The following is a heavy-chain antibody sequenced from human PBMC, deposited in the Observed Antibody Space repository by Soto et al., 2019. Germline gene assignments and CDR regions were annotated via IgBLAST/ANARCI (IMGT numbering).Heavy chain of an antibody. V-gene: IGHV4-39*01. J-gene: IGHJ1*01. Sequence: SETLSLTCTVSGGSISSSSYYWGWIRQPPGKGLERIGSIYYSGSTYYNPSLKSRVTISVDTSKNQFSLKLSSVTAADTAVYYCARSSRFLEWLLAEYFQHWGQGTLVTVSS. CDR1: GGSISSSSYY. CDR2: IYYSGST. CDR3: ARSSRFLEWLLAEYFQH. D-gene: IGHD3-3*01.